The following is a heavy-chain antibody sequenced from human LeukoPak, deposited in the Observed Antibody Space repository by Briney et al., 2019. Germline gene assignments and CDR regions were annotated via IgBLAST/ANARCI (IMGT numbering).Heavy chain of an antibody. CDR3: VRGGTPGYSSGRIDY. J-gene: IGHJ4*02. CDR2: IYSAGNT. D-gene: IGHD6-19*01. CDR1: GFTVSSNY. Sequence: PGGSLRLSCVASGFTVSSNYMSWVRQAPGKGLEWVSVIYSAGNTYYADSVKGRFIISRHNSKNTLYLQMNSLRVEDTAAYYCVRGGTPGYSSGRIDYWGQGTLVTVSS. V-gene: IGHV3-53*04.